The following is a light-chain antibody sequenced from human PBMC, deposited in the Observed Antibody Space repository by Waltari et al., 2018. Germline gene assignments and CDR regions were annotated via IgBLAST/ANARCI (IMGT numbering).Light chain of an antibody. CDR2: ATS. Sequence: DIQMTQSPSSVSASVGDRVTITCRASQDIRNWLAWYQQKPGKAPNLMIYATSSFQTGVPSRFSGSESGTEFTLTISSLQPEDFATYDGQQANSFPITFGPGTKVDIK. CDR3: QQANSFPIT. V-gene: IGKV1-12*01. CDR1: QDIRNW. J-gene: IGKJ3*01.